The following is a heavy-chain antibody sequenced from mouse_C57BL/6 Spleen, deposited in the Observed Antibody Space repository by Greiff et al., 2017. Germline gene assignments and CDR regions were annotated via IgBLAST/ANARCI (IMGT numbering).Heavy chain of an antibody. CDR3: ANLITTVVAKGAMDY. V-gene: IGHV1-9*01. CDR2: ILPGSGST. J-gene: IGHJ4*01. CDR1: GYTFTGYW. Sequence: VQLQQSGAELMKPGASVTLSCKASGYTFTGYWIEWVKQRPGHGLEWIGEILPGSGSTNYNETFKGKATFTADTSSNTAFMQLSSLTTEDSAIYYCANLITTVVAKGAMDYWGQGTSVTVSS. D-gene: IGHD1-1*01.